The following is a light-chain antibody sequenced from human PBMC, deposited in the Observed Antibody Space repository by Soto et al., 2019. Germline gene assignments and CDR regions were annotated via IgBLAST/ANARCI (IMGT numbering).Light chain of an antibody. CDR3: QQYYSTPHT. Sequence: DIVMTQSPDSLAVSLGERDTINCKSSQSVLYSSNNKNYLAWYQQKPRQPPKLLIYWASTRESGVPGRFSGSGSGTDFTLTISSLQAEDVAVYFCQQYYSTPHTFGQGTKLEIK. CDR1: QSVLYSSNNKNY. CDR2: WAS. J-gene: IGKJ2*01. V-gene: IGKV4-1*01.